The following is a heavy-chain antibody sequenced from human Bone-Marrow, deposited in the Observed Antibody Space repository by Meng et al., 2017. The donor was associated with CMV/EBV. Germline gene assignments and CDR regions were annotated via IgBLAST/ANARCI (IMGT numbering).Heavy chain of an antibody. CDR2: INHSGST. CDR3: ARERVVNWGSGRYYYGMDV. Sequence: SETLSLTCAVYGGSFSGYYWSWIRQPPGKGLEWIGEINHSGSTNYNPSLKSRVTISVDTSKNQFSLKLSSVTAADTAVYYCARERVVNWGSGRYYYGMDVWGQGTTVTVSS. D-gene: IGHD7-27*01. CDR1: GGSFSGYY. J-gene: IGHJ6*02. V-gene: IGHV4-34*01.